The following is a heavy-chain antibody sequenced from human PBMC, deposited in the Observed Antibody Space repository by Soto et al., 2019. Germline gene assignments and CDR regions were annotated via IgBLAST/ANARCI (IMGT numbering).Heavy chain of an antibody. V-gene: IGHV4-39*01. CDR2: MYYSGAT. J-gene: IGHJ4*02. CDR3: ARHAAYDSVWGKSDGSDY. D-gene: IGHD3-16*01. CDR1: GGSISSNSYY. Sequence: QLQLQESGPGLVKPSETLSLACTVSGGSISSNSYYWDWIRQPPGKGLEWIGSMYYSGATYHNPSLLSRVTISVDTSKNQFSLHPSSVTAADTAVYYCARHAAYDSVWGKSDGSDYWGQGTLVTVSS.